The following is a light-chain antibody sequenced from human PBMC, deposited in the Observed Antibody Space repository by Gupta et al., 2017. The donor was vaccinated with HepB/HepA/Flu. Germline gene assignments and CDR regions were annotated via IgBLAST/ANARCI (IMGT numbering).Light chain of an antibody. V-gene: IGKV3-20*01. CDR1: QSFSSSY. Sequence: EIVLTQSPGTLSLSPGERATLSCRASQSFSSSYFAWYQQKPGQAPWLLIYGASSRATGIPDRIGGRGWGTVSPPTISIRAPDVFALYYCQQYGSSSVAFGRGTKVDIK. J-gene: IGKJ3*01. CDR2: GAS. CDR3: QQYGSSSVA.